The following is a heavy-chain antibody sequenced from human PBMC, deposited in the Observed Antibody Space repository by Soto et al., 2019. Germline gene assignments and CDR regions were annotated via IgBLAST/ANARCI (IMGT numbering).Heavy chain of an antibody. V-gene: IGHV1-46*03. CDR3: ARGVPITIFGVVTPHFDY. CDR2: INPSGGST. D-gene: IGHD3-3*01. J-gene: IGHJ4*02. CDR1: GYTFTGYY. Sequence: ASVKVSCKASGYTFTGYYMHWVRQAPGQGLEWMGIINPSGGSTSYAQKFQGRVTMTRDTSTSTVYMELSSLRSEDTAVYYCARGVPITIFGVVTPHFDYWGQGTLVTVSS.